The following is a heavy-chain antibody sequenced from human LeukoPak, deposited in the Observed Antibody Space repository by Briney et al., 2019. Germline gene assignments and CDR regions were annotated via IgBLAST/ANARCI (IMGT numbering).Heavy chain of an antibody. CDR1: GFSLSTARMR. CDR3: ARTISVTDYFGY. D-gene: IGHD2-2*02. Sequence: SGPTLVNPTQSLTLTCTFSGFSLSTARMRVSWIRQPPGKALEWLARIDWDDDKFYKTSLKTRLTISKDTSKNQVILIMTNMDPVDTATYYCARTISVTDYFGYWGLGTLVTVSS. CDR2: IDWDDDK. J-gene: IGHJ4*02. V-gene: IGHV2-70*04.